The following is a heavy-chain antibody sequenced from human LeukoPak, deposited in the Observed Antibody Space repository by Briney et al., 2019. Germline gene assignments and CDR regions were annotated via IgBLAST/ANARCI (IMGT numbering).Heavy chain of an antibody. CDR1: GFTFDDYG. CDR3: ARVNKGYYGSGSYYNALGY. Sequence: PGGSLRLSCAASGFTFDDYGMSWVRQAPGKGLEWVSGINWNGGSTGYADSVKGRFIISRDNAENSLYLQMNSLRAEDTAVYHCARVNKGYYGSGSYYNALGYWGQGTLVTVSS. D-gene: IGHD3-10*01. V-gene: IGHV3-20*01. CDR2: INWNGGST. J-gene: IGHJ4*02.